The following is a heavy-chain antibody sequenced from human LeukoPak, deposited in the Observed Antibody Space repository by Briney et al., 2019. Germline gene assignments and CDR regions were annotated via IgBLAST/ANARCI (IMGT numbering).Heavy chain of an antibody. CDR2: IWYDGSNK. Sequence: PGGSLRLSCAASGFTFSSYGMHWVRQAPGKGLEWVAVIWYDGSNKYYADSVKGRFTISRDNSKNTLYLQMSSLRAEDTAVYYCARMEEMATYDAFDIWGQGTMVTVSS. J-gene: IGHJ3*02. CDR1: GFTFSSYG. CDR3: ARMEEMATYDAFDI. V-gene: IGHV3-33*01. D-gene: IGHD5-12*01.